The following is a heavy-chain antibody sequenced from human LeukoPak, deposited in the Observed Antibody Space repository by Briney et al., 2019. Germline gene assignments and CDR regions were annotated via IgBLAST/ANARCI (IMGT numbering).Heavy chain of an antibody. CDR1: GGTFSSYA. CDR3: ARDGIAAAGTLDY. Sequence: SVNVSCKASGGTFSSYAISWVRQAPGQGLEWMGGIIPIFGTANYAQTFQGRVTITTDESTSTAYMELSSLRSEDTAVYYCARDGIAAAGTLDYWGQGTLVTVSS. V-gene: IGHV1-69*05. CDR2: IIPIFGTA. D-gene: IGHD6-13*01. J-gene: IGHJ4*02.